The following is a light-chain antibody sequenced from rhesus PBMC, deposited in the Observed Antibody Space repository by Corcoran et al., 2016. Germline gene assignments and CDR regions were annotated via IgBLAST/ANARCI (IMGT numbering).Light chain of an antibody. CDR1: QGISSY. CDR3: QQYNSF. J-gene: IGKJ4*01. V-gene: IGKV1-32*01. CDR2: YAN. Sequence: DIQMTQSPSSLSASVGDRVTITCRASQGISSYLNWYQQKPGKAPKLLIYYANSLESGVPSRFSGSGSWTDFTLNISSRQPEEFATYYCQQYNSFFGGGTKVEIK.